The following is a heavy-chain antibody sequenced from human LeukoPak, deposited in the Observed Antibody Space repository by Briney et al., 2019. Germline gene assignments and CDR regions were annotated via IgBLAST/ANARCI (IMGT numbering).Heavy chain of an antibody. CDR2: IYYSGST. Sequence: PSETLSLTCTVSGGSISSYYWSWIRQPPGKGLEWIGYIYYSGSTNYNPSLKSRVTISVDTSKNQFSLKLSSLTAADTAVYYCARARDNWKVTYLDYWGQGTLVTVSS. V-gene: IGHV4-59*01. CDR1: GGSISSYY. J-gene: IGHJ4*02. CDR3: ARARDNWKVTYLDY. D-gene: IGHD1-20*01.